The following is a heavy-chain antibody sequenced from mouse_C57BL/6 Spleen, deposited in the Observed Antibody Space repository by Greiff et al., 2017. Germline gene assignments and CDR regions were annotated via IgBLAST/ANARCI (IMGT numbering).Heavy chain of an antibody. V-gene: IGHV1-82*01. J-gene: IGHJ2*01. CDR2: IYPGDGDT. D-gene: IGHD1-1*01. CDR3: ARSYYGSSWGYFDY. Sequence: VQLQQSGPELVKPGASVKISCKASGYAFSSSWMNWVKQRPGKGLEGIGRIYPGDGDTNYNGKFKGKATLTADKSSSTAYMQLSSLTSEDSAVYFCARSYYGSSWGYFDYWGQGTTLTVSS. CDR1: GYAFSSSW.